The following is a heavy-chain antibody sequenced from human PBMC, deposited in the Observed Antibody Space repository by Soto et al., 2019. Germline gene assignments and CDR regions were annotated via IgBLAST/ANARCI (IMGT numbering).Heavy chain of an antibody. CDR3: ARAYGRDGYIQYFDY. J-gene: IGHJ4*02. D-gene: IGHD5-12*01. V-gene: IGHV1-18*01. CDR1: GYTFTSYG. CDR2: ISAYNGNT. Sequence: ASVKVSCKASGYTFTSYGISCVRQAPGQGLEWMGWISAYNGNTNYAQKLQGRVTMTTDTSTSTAYMELRSLRSDDTAVYYCARAYGRDGYIQYFDYWGQGTLVTVSS.